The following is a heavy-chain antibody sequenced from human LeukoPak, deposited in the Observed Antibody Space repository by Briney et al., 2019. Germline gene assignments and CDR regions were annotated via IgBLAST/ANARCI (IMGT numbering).Heavy chain of an antibody. CDR1: GYTFTGYY. D-gene: IGHD2-2*02. V-gene: IGHV1-46*01. CDR2: INPSGGST. CDR3: ARAAPVPAAILPYYYYYYMDV. J-gene: IGHJ6*03. Sequence: GASVKVSCKASGYTFTGYYMHWVRQAPGQGLEWMGIINPSGGSTSYAQKFQGRVTMTRDTSTSTVYMELSSLRSEDTAVYYCARAAPVPAAILPYYYYYYMDVWGKGTTVTVSS.